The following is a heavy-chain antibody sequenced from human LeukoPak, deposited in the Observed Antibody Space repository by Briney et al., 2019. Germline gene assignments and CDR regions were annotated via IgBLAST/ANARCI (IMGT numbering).Heavy chain of an antibody. CDR1: GGSIKSNNW. CDR3: ARVTSILLFDY. Sequence: SETLSLTCAVSGGSIKSNNWWSWVRQPPGKGLEWIGSIYYSGSTYYNPSLKSRVTISVDTSKNQFSLKLSSVTAADTAVYYCARVTSILLFDYWGQGTLVTVSS. J-gene: IGHJ4*02. CDR2: IYYSGST. V-gene: IGHV4-39*01. D-gene: IGHD2-21*02.